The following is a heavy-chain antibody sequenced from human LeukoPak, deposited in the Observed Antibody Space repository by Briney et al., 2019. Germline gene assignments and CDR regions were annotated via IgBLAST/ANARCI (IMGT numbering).Heavy chain of an antibody. V-gene: IGHV3-23*05. CDR2: LYIGGNT. J-gene: IGHJ4*02. CDR3: MTAAGYNFGQY. CDR1: GFTFSSYW. Sequence: GGSLRLSCAASGFTFSSYWMSWVRQAPGKGLEWVSALYIGGNTYYADSVRGRFTISRDNSKNTLYLQMNSLRAEDTAIYYCMTAAGYNFGQYWGQGTLVTVSS. D-gene: IGHD5-18*01.